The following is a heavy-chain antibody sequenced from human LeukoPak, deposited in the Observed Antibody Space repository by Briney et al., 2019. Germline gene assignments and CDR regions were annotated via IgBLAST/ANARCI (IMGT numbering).Heavy chain of an antibody. CDR3: AKESVFASYYGIDV. D-gene: IGHD3-3*01. V-gene: IGHV3-23*01. CDR1: GFTFSSYP. J-gene: IGHJ6*02. Sequence: GGSLRLSFAASGFTFSSYPMSWVRQAPGKGLECVSAISGSGGNAYYADSVQGRFTISRDNSKNTLYLQMNSLRAEDTAVYYCAKESVFASYYGIDVWGQGTTVTVSS. CDR2: ISGSGGNA.